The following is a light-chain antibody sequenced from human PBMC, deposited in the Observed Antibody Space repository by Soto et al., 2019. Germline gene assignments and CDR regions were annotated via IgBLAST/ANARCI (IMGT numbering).Light chain of an antibody. Sequence: EIMLTHAPGTLSLSPGDRANLSSRASQSVSGSYLAWYQQKPGQAPRLLIYDASIRAAGIPARFTGSESGTEFTLSISSLQSEDFAVYYCQQYDDWPWTFGHGTKVDIK. CDR1: QSVSGSY. CDR2: DAS. V-gene: IGKV3-15*01. J-gene: IGKJ1*01. CDR3: QQYDDWPWT.